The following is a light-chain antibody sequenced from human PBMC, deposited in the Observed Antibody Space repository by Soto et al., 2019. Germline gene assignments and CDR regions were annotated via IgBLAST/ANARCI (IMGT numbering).Light chain of an antibody. CDR3: QQYNSYSRT. J-gene: IGKJ1*01. CDR1: QSISSW. V-gene: IGKV1-5*03. CDR2: KAS. Sequence: DIPKTPSPFTPFSSLGDKVTLTFRASQSISSWLAWYQQKPGKAPKLLIYKASSLESGVPSRFSGSGSGTEFTLTISSLQPDDFATYYCQQYNSYSRTFGQGTKVDI.